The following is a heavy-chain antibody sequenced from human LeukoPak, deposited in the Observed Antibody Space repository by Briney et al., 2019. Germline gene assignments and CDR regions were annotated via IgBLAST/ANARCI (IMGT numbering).Heavy chain of an antibody. Sequence: ASVKVSCKTSGYIFTSYAIHWVRQAPGQRLEWMGWISAYNGNTNYAQKLQGRVTMTTDTSTSTAYMELRSLRSDDTAVYYCARGLNPRYGSGRLDYYYGMDVWGQGTTVTVSS. V-gene: IGHV1-18*01. CDR2: ISAYNGNT. J-gene: IGHJ6*02. D-gene: IGHD3-10*01. CDR3: ARGLNPRYGSGRLDYYYGMDV. CDR1: GYIFTSYA.